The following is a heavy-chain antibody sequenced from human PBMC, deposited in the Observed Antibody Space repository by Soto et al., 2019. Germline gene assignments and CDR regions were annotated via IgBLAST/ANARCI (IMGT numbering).Heavy chain of an antibody. CDR3: ARIPGNTYYFDF. V-gene: IGHV3-11*06. Sequence: QVHLVESGGGLVKPGGSLRLSCAASGFTFSDYYMSWIRQAPGKGLEWISYISGSSDYTNYADSVKGRFSISRDNAKNSVYLQVNSLRVEDTAVYYCARIPGNTYYFDFWGQGILVTVSS. CDR1: GFTFSDYY. D-gene: IGHD1-1*01. J-gene: IGHJ4*02. CDR2: ISGSSDYT.